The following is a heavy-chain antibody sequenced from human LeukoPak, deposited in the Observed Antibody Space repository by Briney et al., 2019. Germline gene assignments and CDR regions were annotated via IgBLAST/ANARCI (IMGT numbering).Heavy chain of an antibody. CDR2: IYYSGST. J-gene: IGHJ4*02. CDR3: ARVGYSSSGNYYNDRGAFDY. CDR1: GGSISSYY. Sequence: SETLSLTCTVSGGSISSYYWSWIRQPPGKGLEWIGYIYYSGSTNYNPSLKSRVTISVDTSKNQFSLKLSSVTAADTAVCYCARVGYSSSGNYYNDRGAFDYWGQGTLVTVSS. V-gene: IGHV4-59*01. D-gene: IGHD3-10*01.